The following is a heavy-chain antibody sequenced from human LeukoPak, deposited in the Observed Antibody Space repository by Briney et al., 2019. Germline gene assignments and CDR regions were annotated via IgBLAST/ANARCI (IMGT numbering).Heavy chain of an antibody. Sequence: GGSLRLSCAASGFTFSSYEMNWVRQAPGKGLEWVSHISSSGNTIYYTDSVKGRFTISRDNSKNLLYLQMNSLKAEDTAIYYCARTVARIGYWDQGTLVAVSS. J-gene: IGHJ4*02. V-gene: IGHV3-48*03. D-gene: IGHD4-23*01. CDR1: GFTFSSYE. CDR3: ARTVARIGY. CDR2: ISSSGNTI.